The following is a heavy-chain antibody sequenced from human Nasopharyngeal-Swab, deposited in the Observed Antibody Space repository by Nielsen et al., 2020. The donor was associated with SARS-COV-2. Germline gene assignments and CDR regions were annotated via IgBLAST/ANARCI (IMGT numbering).Heavy chain of an antibody. CDR2: IGDKDHNYAT. V-gene: IGHV3-73*01. J-gene: IGHJ4*02. Sequence: GESLKISCAASGLIFSASAIHWVRQASGKGLEWVGRIGDKDHNYATTYGASVQGRFTISRDDSKNTAFLQMDSLKNEDTALYYCTTDFYFDYWGQGTLVTVSS. CDR3: TTDFYFDY. CDR1: GLIFSASA.